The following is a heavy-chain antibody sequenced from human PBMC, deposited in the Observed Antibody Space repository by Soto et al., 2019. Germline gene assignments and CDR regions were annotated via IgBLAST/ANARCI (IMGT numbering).Heavy chain of an antibody. J-gene: IGHJ3*02. D-gene: IGHD2-15*01. CDR1: GFTFSSYA. CDR2: ISGSGGST. V-gene: IGHV3-23*01. Sequence: EVQLLVSGGGLVQPGGSLRLSCAASGFTFSSYAMSWVRQAPGKGLEWVSAISGSGGSTYYADSVKGRFTISRDNSKNTLYLQMNSLRAEDTAVYYCAKDLDPYCSGGSCLDAFDIWGQGTMVTVSS. CDR3: AKDLDPYCSGGSCLDAFDI.